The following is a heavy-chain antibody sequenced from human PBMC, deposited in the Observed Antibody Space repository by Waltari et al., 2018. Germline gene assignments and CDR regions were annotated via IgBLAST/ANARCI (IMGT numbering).Heavy chain of an antibody. CDR2: IYHSGST. J-gene: IGHJ1*01. Sequence: QLQLQESGSGLVKPSQTLSLTCAVSGGSISSGGYSWSWIRQPPGKGLEWIGYIYHSGSTYYNPSLRRRVTISVDRSKNQFSLKLSSVTAADTAVYYCARDNCSSTSCYSEYFQHWGQGTLVTVSS. V-gene: IGHV4-30-2*01. CDR1: GGSISSGGYS. D-gene: IGHD2-2*02. CDR3: ARDNCSSTSCYSEYFQH.